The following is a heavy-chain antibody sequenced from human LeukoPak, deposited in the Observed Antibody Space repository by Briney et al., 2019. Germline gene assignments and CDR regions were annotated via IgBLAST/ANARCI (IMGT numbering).Heavy chain of an antibody. CDR2: ISYDGSNK. Sequence: GGSLRLSCAASGFTFSSYGMHWVRQAPGKGLEWVAVISYDGSNKYYADSVKGRFTISRDNSKNTLYLQMNSLRAEDTAVYYCAKDGVLRYFDWLGVPDYWGQGTLVTVSS. J-gene: IGHJ4*02. CDR1: GFTFSSYG. V-gene: IGHV3-30*18. D-gene: IGHD3-9*01. CDR3: AKDGVLRYFDWLGVPDY.